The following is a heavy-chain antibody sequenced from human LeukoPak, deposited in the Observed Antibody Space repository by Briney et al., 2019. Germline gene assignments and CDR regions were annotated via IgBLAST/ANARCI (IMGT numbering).Heavy chain of an antibody. J-gene: IGHJ5*02. CDR1: GYSISSGFY. CDR2: AYHSGST. CDR3: ARLVPPGWFDP. V-gene: IGHV4-38-2*02. Sequence: SETLSLTCTVSGYSISSGFYWGWIRQPPGKGLEWIGSAYHSGSTYYNPSLKSRVTISIDTSKNQFSLKLTSVTAADTAVYYCARLVPPGWFDPWGQGTLVTVSS.